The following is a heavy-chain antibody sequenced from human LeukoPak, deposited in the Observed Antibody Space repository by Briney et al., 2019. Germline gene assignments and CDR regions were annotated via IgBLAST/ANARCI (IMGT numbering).Heavy chain of an antibody. D-gene: IGHD3-22*01. J-gene: IGHJ3*02. CDR3: AKSNGYGLIDI. CDR2: IYHSGST. Sequence: PSETLSLTCAVSGDSISSNNWWSWVRQPPGKGLEWIGEIYHSGSTNYNPSLKSRVTISLDTSRNQFSLKLNSVTAADTAVYYCAKSNGYGLIDIWGQGTMVTVSS. V-gene: IGHV4-4*02. CDR1: GDSISSNNW.